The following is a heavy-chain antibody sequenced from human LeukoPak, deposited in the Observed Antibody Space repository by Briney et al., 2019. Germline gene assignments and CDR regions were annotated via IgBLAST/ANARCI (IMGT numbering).Heavy chain of an antibody. J-gene: IGHJ4*02. CDR1: GLSFSSFA. V-gene: IGHV3-23*01. Sequence: PGGSLRLSCAASGLSFSSFAMSWVRQGPARGLEWVSSIRGNGKTFYADSVKGRFTLSSDSSRNTVYFQLNNLRVEDTAIYYCARASWASSTDAVRWGQGTLVTVSS. CDR3: ARASWASSTDAVR. D-gene: IGHD3-16*01. CDR2: IRGNGKT.